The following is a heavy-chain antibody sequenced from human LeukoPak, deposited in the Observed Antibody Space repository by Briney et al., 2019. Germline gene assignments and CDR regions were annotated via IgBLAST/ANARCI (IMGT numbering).Heavy chain of an antibody. CDR3: ARDGEYYYGSGGSYYYYYYMDV. V-gene: IGHV3-48*01. CDR2: ISSSSSTI. J-gene: IGHJ6*03. CDR1: GFTFSSCS. Sequence: GGSLRLSCAASGFTFSSCSMNWVRQAPGKGLEWVSYISSSSSTIYYADSVKGRFTISRDNAKNSLYLQMNSLRAEDTAVYYCARDGEYYYGSGGSYYYYYYMDVWGKGTTVTVSS. D-gene: IGHD3-10*01.